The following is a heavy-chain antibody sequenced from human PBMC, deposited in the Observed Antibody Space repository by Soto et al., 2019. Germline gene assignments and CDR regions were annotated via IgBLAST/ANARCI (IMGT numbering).Heavy chain of an antibody. CDR1: EFIFSSCA. J-gene: IGHJ4*02. CDR3: AKDAGGGPYSTAWYEFDY. V-gene: IGHV3-23*01. CDR2: ISDTGDVT. D-gene: IGHD2-2*01. Sequence: GGSLRLSCAASEFIFSSCAMSWVRPAPGKGPEWVAVISDTGDVTYYADSVKGRFTISRDNSKNTLYLQMNSLRAEDTGLYYCAKDAGGGPYSTAWYEFDYWGQGTQVTVSS.